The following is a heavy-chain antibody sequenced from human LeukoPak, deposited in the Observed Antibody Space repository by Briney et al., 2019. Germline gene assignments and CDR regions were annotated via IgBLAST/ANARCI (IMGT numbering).Heavy chain of an antibody. CDR1: GGTFSSYA. D-gene: IGHD4-17*01. Sequence: ASVKVSCKASGGTFSSYAISWVRQAPGQGLEWMGGIIPIFGTANYAQKFQGRVTITADKSTSTAYMELSSLRSEDTAVYYCARGPLLDYGDYGTPYFDYWGQGTLVTVSS. CDR3: ARGPLLDYGDYGTPYFDY. CDR2: IIPIFGTA. J-gene: IGHJ4*02. V-gene: IGHV1-69*06.